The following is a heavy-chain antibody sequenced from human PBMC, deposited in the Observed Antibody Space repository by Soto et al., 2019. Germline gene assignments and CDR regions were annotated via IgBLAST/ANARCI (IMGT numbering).Heavy chain of an antibody. Sequence: GGYLRCWYSCSSFSWCSDAMEWVRQASCNGVDCVAIISHDGSETHYADSVKCRLTISRDNSKNTIYLKMHYLRLEDTALYWCARETVRRLQGPDYRYFGMDVWGRGSPVTVSS. CDR3: ARETVRRLQGPDYRYFGMDV. CDR2: ISHDGSET. D-gene: IGHD3-16*02. CDR1: SFSWCSDA. V-gene: IGHV3-30-3*01. J-gene: IGHJ6*02.